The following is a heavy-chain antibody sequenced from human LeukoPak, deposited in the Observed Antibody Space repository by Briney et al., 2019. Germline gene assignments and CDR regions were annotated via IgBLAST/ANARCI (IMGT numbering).Heavy chain of an antibody. CDR2: IWNDGSQK. V-gene: IGHV3-33*01. CDR1: GFGFRRHG. Sequence: GGSLRLSCAVSGFGFRRHGMHWVRQSPDKGLEWLAAIWNDGSQKNYAESVRGRFTISRDNSKNSLYLEMDSLRAEDPGVYSCDRDNSSGYCDYWGQGTLVIVSS. J-gene: IGHJ4*02. D-gene: IGHD6-19*01. CDR3: DRDNSSGYCDY.